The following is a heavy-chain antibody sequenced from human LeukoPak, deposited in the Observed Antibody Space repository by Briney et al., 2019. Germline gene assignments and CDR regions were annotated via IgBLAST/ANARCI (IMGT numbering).Heavy chain of an antibody. CDR1: GFTFSSYG. V-gene: IGHV3-30*18. Sequence: PGGSLRLSCAASGFTFSSYGMHWVRQAPGKGLEWVAVISYDGSNKYYADSVKGRFTISRDNSKNTLYLQMNSLRAEDTAVYYCAKGVYSGYDPTAFDPGGQGTLVTVSS. D-gene: IGHD5-12*01. J-gene: IGHJ5*02. CDR3: AKGVYSGYDPTAFDP. CDR2: ISYDGSNK.